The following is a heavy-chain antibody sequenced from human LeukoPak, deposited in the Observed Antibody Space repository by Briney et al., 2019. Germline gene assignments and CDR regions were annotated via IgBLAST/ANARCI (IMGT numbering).Heavy chain of an antibody. CDR3: ARDRRSIDYGDYPDY. Sequence: GGSLRLSCAASGFTFSSYAMHWVRQAPGKGLEWVAVISYDGSNKYYADSVKGRFTISRDNSKNTLYLQMNSLRAEDTAVYYCARDRRSIDYGDYPDYWGQGTLVTVSS. V-gene: IGHV3-30*04. D-gene: IGHD4-17*01. J-gene: IGHJ4*02. CDR1: GFTFSSYA. CDR2: ISYDGSNK.